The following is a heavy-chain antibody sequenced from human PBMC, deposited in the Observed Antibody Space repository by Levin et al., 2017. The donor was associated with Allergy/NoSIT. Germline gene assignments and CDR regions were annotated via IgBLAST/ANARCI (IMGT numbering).Heavy chain of an antibody. J-gene: IGHJ6*02. CDR1: GFTFSSYA. CDR3: AKGVFSYYYYGMDV. CDR2: ISGSGGST. Sequence: GGSLRLSCAASGFTFSSYAMSWVRQAPGKGLEWVSAISGSGGSTYYADSVKGRFTISRDNSKNTLYLQMNSLRAEDTAVYYCAKGVFSYYYYGMDVWGQGTTVTVSS. V-gene: IGHV3-23*01. D-gene: IGHD3-9*01.